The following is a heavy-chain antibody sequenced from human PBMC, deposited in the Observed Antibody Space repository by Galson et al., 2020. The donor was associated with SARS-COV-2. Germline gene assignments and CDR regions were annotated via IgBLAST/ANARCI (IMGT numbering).Heavy chain of an antibody. CDR1: GYTFTGYY. CDR3: ASAPSGSYSYYYGMDV. CDR2: INPNSGGT. V-gene: IGHV1-2*02. Sequence: ASVKVSCKASGYTFTGYYMHWVRQAPGQGLEWMGWINPNSGGTNYAQKFQGRVTMTRDTSISTAYMELSRLRSDDTAVYYCASAPSGSYSYYYGMDVWGQGTTVTVS. J-gene: IGHJ6*02. D-gene: IGHD1-26*01.